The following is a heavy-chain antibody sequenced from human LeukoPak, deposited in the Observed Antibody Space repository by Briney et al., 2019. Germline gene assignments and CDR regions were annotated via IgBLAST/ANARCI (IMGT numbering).Heavy chain of an antibody. V-gene: IGHV1-69*06. CDR2: IIPIFGTA. J-gene: IGHJ5*02. CDR3: ARSARGLSLYCSSTSCYRANWFDP. D-gene: IGHD2-2*01. Sequence: ASVKVSCKASGGTFSSYAISWVRQAPGQGLEWMGGIIPIFGTANYAQKFQGRATITADKSTSTAYMELSSLRSEDTAVYYCARSARGLSLYCSSTSCYRANWFDPWGQGTLVTVSS. CDR1: GGTFSSYA.